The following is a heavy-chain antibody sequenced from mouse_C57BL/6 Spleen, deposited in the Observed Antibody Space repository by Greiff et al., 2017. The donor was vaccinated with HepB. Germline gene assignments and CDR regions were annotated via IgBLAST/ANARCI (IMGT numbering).Heavy chain of an antibody. CDR2: IYPGGGYT. V-gene: IGHV1-63*01. Sequence: QVQLQQSGAELVRPGPSVKMSCKASGYTFTNYWIGWAKQRPGHGLEWIGDIYPGGGYTNYNEKFKGKATLTADKSSSTAYMQFSSLTSEDSAIYYCARSFYYYGSSSWYFDVWGTGTTVTVSS. CDR3: ARSFYYYGSSSWYFDV. J-gene: IGHJ1*03. D-gene: IGHD1-1*01. CDR1: GYTFTNYW.